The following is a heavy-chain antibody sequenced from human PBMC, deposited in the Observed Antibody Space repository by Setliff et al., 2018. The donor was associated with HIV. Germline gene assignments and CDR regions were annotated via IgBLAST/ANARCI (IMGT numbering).Heavy chain of an antibody. CDR2: INAGNGNT. Sequence: ASVKVSCKASGYTFTTYDITWVRQAPGQGLEWMGWINAGNGNTRYSQKFQGRVTMSRDTSASRAYMELSSLRSEDTAVYYCARDEYAFDFWGQGTLVTVSS. CDR3: ARDEYAFDF. CDR1: GYTFTTYD. V-gene: IGHV1-3*01. J-gene: IGHJ4*02. D-gene: IGHD2-2*01.